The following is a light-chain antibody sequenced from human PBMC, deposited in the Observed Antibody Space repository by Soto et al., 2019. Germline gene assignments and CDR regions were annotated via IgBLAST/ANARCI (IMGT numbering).Light chain of an antibody. CDR3: QQYGDSTGWT. V-gene: IGKV1-9*01. CDR2: GAY. CDR1: QDLDNY. J-gene: IGKJ1*01. Sequence: DIQLSQSPSLLSASVGDRVTITCRASQDLDNYLAWYRQTPGEAPKLLIYGAYTLQSGVPRRFSGAGSGTEFSLTISSLQPEDFAVYYCQQYGDSTGWTFGQGTKVEIK.